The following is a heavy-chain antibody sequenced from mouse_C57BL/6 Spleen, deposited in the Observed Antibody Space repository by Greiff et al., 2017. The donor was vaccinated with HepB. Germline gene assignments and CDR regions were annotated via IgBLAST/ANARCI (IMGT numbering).Heavy chain of an antibody. Sequence: VQLQQSGPELVKPGASVKISCKASGYTFTDYYMNWVKQSHGKSLEWIGDINPNNGGTSYNQKFKGKATLTVDKSSSTAYMELRSLTSEDSAVYYCARGDSPDYFDYWGQGTTLTVSS. D-gene: IGHD6-1*01. J-gene: IGHJ2*01. CDR3: ARGDSPDYFDY. CDR2: INPNNGGT. CDR1: GYTFTDYY. V-gene: IGHV1-26*01.